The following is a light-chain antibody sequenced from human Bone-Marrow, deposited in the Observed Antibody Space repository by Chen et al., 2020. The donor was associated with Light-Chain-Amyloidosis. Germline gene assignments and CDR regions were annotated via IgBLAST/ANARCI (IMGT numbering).Light chain of an antibody. CDR3: SSCSSSSTAFV. CDR2: EVS. Sequence: QSALTQPASVSDSPGQSITISCTGTSSDIGGCDQVSWYQQHPGKAPKLIISEVSSRPSGVSHRFSGSKSDNTASLTISGLQPEDEADYYCSSCSSSSTAFVFGTGTKVTVL. J-gene: IGLJ1*01. V-gene: IGLV2-14*01. CDR1: SSDIGGCDQ.